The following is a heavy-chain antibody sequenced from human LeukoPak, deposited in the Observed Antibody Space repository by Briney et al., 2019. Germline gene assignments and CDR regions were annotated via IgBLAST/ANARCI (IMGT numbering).Heavy chain of an antibody. D-gene: IGHD5-18*01. CDR2: ISSSSTYT. CDR3: ATSVDTALDFDY. J-gene: IGHJ4*02. CDR1: GFTFSDYY. V-gene: IGHV3-11*03. Sequence: GGSLRLSCAASGFTFSDYYMSWIRQAPGKGLEWVSYISSSSTYTNYADSVKGRFTIYRDNAKNSLYLQMNSLRAEDTAVYYGATSVDTALDFDYWGQGTLVTVSS.